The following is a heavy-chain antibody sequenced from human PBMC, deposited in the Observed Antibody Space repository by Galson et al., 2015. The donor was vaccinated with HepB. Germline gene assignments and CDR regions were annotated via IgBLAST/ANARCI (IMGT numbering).Heavy chain of an antibody. J-gene: IGHJ6*02. CDR3: ARGSYTLPLYYDFWGGNGMDV. D-gene: IGHD3-3*01. CDR1: GFTFSSYS. CDR2: ISSSSSTI. Sequence: SLRLSCAASGFTFSSYSMNWVRQAPGKGLEWVSYISSSSSTIYYADSVKGRFTISRDNAKNSLYLQMNSLRDEDTAVYYCARGSYTLPLYYDFWGGNGMDVWGQGTTVTASS. V-gene: IGHV3-48*02.